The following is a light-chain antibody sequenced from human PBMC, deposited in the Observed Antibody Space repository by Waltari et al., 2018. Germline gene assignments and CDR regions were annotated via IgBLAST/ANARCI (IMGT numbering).Light chain of an antibody. CDR1: SSDVGGSDL. Sequence: QSALTQPASVSGSPGQSITLSCPGTSSDVGGSDLVSRYQHHPGKAPKLIIYEATKRPSGVSDRFSASKSDNTASLTISGLQADDEANYYCCSYAGSSTYVLFGGGTRLTVL. CDR2: EAT. CDR3: CSYAGSSTYVL. V-gene: IGLV2-23*01. J-gene: IGLJ3*02.